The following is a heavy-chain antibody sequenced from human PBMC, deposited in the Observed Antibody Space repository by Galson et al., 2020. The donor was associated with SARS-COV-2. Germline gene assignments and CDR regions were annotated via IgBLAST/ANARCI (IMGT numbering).Heavy chain of an antibody. Sequence: ETLSLASTLPGGTFKGYGWGWMSEPPGKGLGWVGEISHSGSTNYNPSLKSRVTISVDTSKNQFSLKLSSVTAADTAVYYCARGRVIMGYCSSTSCYGVGSYYYSYYMDVWGKGTTVTISS. CDR1: GGTFKGYG. CDR3: ARGRVIMGYCSSTSCYGVGSYYYSYYMDV. D-gene: IGHD2-2*01. CDR2: ISHSGST. V-gene: IGHV4-34*01. J-gene: IGHJ6*03.